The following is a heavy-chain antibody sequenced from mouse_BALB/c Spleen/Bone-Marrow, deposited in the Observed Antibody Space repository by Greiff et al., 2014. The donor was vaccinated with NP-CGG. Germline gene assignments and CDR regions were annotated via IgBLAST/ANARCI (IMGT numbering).Heavy chain of an antibody. V-gene: IGHV1-7*01. CDR1: GYTFTTYW. D-gene: IGHD2-4*01. CDR3: ARGLRDWYFDV. J-gene: IGHJ1*01. Sequence: VHLVESGAELAKPGASVKMSCKASGYTFTTYWIHWVKQRPGQGLEWIGYINPSTGNTEYNQKFRDRATLTADKSSSTPYVQLSSLTSEDSAVYYCARGLRDWYFDVWGAGTTVTVSS. CDR2: INPSTGNT.